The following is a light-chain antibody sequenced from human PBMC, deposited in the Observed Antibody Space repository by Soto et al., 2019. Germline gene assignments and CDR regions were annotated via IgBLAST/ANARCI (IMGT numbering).Light chain of an antibody. CDR3: QQYNKWPRT. CDR1: QSISSN. V-gene: IGKV3-15*01. J-gene: IGKJ1*01. CDR2: GAS. Sequence: EIVLTQSPATLPVSPGERATLSCRASQSISSNLAWYQQQPGQAPRLLIYGASTRATDLPARFSGSGSGKEFSPIISRQQYEDFAFYYCQQYNKWPRTFGQGTKVEIK.